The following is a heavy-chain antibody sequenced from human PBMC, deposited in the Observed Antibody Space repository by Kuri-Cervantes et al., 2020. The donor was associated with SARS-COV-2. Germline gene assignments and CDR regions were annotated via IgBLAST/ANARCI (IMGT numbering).Heavy chain of an antibody. J-gene: IGHJ6*03. CDR2: IYHSGST. CDR3: ASGRREIVVVPTDMGMDV. D-gene: IGHD2-2*01. V-gene: IGHV4-38-2*02. Sequence: ESLKISCTVSGYYISSGYYWGWIRQPPGKGLEWIGSIYHSGSTYYNPSLKSRVTISVDTSKNQFSLKLSSVTAADTAVYYCASGRREIVVVPTDMGMDVWGKGTTVTVSS. CDR1: GYYISSGYY.